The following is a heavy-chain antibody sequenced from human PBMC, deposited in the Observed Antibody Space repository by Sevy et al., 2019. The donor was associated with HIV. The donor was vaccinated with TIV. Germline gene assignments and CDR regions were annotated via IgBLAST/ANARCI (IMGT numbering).Heavy chain of an antibody. V-gene: IGHV3-7*01. J-gene: IGHJ4*02. CDR1: GFTFSTYW. CDR3: ARALADWGSFHYSL. CDR2: IKQDGTET. D-gene: IGHD3-16*02. Sequence: GGSLRLSCEVSGFTFSTYWMTWVRQAPGKGLEWVANIKQDGTETSYVDSVRGRFTISRDNAKKSLYLQLDNLRVEDTAVYYCARALADWGSFHYSLWRQGTLVTVSS.